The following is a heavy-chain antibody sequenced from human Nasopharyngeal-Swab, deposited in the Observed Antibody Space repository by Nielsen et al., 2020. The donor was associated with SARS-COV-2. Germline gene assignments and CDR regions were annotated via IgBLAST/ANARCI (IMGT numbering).Heavy chain of an antibody. CDR2: IYSGGST. Sequence: LKISCAASGFTVSSNYMSWVRQAPGKGLEWVSVIYSGGSTYYADSVKGRFTISRDNSKNTLYLQMNSLRAEDTAVYYCARDLYRQQWPLYNYYGMDVWGQGTTVTVSS. CDR3: ARDLYRQQWPLYNYYGMDV. CDR1: GFTVSSNY. J-gene: IGHJ6*02. D-gene: IGHD6-19*01. V-gene: IGHV3-53*01.